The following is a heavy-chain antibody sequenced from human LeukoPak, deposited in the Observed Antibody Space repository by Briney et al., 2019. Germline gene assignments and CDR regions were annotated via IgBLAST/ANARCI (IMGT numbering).Heavy chain of an antibody. CDR3: ARDEALAYCGGDCQTVGYYGMDV. Sequence: GGSLRLSCAASGFTFSSYAMHWVRQAPGKGLEWVAVISYDGSNKYYADSMKGRFTISRDNFKNTLYLQMNSLRAEDTAVYYCARDEALAYCGGDCQTVGYYGMDVWGKGTTVTVSS. J-gene: IGHJ6*04. D-gene: IGHD2-21*02. CDR2: ISYDGSNK. CDR1: GFTFSSYA. V-gene: IGHV3-30*04.